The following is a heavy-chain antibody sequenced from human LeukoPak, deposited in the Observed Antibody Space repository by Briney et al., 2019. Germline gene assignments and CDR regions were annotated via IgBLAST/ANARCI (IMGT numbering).Heavy chain of an antibody. V-gene: IGHV1-46*01. J-gene: IGHJ4*02. CDR3: ARWTTTYLDY. CDR1: GYTFTNYY. D-gene: IGHD4-11*01. Sequence: GASVKVSCKASGYTFTNYYIHWVRQAPGQGLEWMGITDPIGGSTNYAQKFQGRVTMTRDTPTSTVYMELSSLRSEDSAVYYCARWTTTYLDYWGQGTLVTVSS. CDR2: TDPIGGST.